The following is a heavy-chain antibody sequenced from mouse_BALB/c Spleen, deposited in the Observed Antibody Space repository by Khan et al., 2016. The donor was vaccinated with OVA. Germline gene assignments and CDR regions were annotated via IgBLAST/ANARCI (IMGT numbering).Heavy chain of an antibody. Sequence: EVQLQQSGPELMKPGASVKISCMASGYSFTTYYIHWVMQSHGKSLEWIGYIDPFSGSTTYNQKFKGKATLTVDKSSNTAYIHLSNLTSEDSAVYYGTRHGYVAWFTYWGQGTLVTVSA. D-gene: IGHD2-2*01. V-gene: IGHV1S135*01. J-gene: IGHJ3*01. CDR3: TRHGYVAWFTY. CDR1: GYSFTTYY. CDR2: IDPFSGST.